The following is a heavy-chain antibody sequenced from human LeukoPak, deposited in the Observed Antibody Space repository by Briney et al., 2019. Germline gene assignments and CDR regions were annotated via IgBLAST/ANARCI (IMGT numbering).Heavy chain of an antibody. CDR3: ARGIFTGGTYYGY. Sequence: GGSLRLSCAASGFTFSTYAMHWVRQAPGKGLEWVAVISYDGSSKNYGDSVKGRFTISRDNSKNTVYLQMNSLRVEDTALYYGARGIFTGGTYYGYWGQGTLVTVSS. CDR1: GFTFSTYA. CDR2: ISYDGSSK. D-gene: IGHD1-26*01. J-gene: IGHJ4*02. V-gene: IGHV3-30-3*01.